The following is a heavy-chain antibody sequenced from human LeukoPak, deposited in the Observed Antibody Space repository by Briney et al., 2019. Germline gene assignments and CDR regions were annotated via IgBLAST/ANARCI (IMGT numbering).Heavy chain of an antibody. V-gene: IGHV1-8*01. CDR3: ARALKDYDFWSGYYPTLFDY. Sequence: ASVKVSFKDSGSTFTSYAINWVRQDTGQGLEWMGWMNPNSGNTGYAQKFQGRVTMTRNTSISTASMELSSLRSEDTAVYYCARALKDYDFWSGYYPTLFDYWGQGTLVTVSS. D-gene: IGHD3-3*01. CDR2: MNPNSGNT. CDR1: GSTFTSYA. J-gene: IGHJ4*02.